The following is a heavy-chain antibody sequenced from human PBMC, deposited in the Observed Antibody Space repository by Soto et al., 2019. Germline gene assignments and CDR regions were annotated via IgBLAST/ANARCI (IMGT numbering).Heavy chain of an antibody. CDR1: GGTFSGHA. D-gene: IGHD7-27*01. V-gene: IGHV1-69*06. J-gene: IGHJ4*02. CDR2: LIPLFGTT. Sequence: QVQLVQSGAEVKKPGSSVKVSCEASGGTFSGHAISWVRQAPGQGPEWMGGLIPLFGTTQHAQRFQGRLTITADKSTPKAYMELTSLRFEDTAIYYCARGPNWGYRFDSWGQGTLVTVSS. CDR3: ARGPNWGYRFDS.